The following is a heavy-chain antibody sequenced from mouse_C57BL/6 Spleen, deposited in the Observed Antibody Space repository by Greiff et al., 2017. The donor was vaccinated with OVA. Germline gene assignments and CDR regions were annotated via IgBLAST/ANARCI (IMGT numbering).Heavy chain of an antibody. D-gene: IGHD2-14*01. V-gene: IGHV5-9-1*02. Sequence: EVQGVESGEGLVKPGGSLKLSCAASGFTFSSYAMSWVRQTPEKRLEWVAYLSSGGDYIYYADTVKGRSTISRDNARNTLYLQMSSLKSEDTAMYYCTRDRDYWYFDVWGTGTTVTVSS. CDR1: GFTFSSYA. J-gene: IGHJ1*03. CDR2: LSSGGDYI. CDR3: TRDRDYWYFDV.